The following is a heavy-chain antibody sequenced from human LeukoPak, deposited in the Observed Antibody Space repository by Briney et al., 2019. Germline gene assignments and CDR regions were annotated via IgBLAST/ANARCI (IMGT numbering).Heavy chain of an antibody. CDR2: INPNSGGT. Sequence: ASVKVSCKASGYTFTGCYMHWVRQAPGQGLELMGWINPNSGGTNYAQKFQGRVTITRDTSISTAYMELSRLRSDDTAVYYCAVGFAGSWYVAFDIWGQGTMVTVSS. D-gene: IGHD6-13*01. CDR3: AVGFAGSWYVAFDI. CDR1: GYTFTGCY. J-gene: IGHJ3*02. V-gene: IGHV1-2*02.